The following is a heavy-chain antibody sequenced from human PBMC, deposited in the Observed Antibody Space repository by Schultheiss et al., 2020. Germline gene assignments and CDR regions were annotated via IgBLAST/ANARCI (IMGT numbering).Heavy chain of an antibody. CDR2: IYYSGST. CDR1: GGSISSSSYY. Sequence: SETLSLTCTVSGGSISSSSYYWGWIRQPPGKGLEWIGSIYYSGSTYYNPSLKSRVTISVDTSKNQFSLKLSSVTAADTAVYYCAKGVYRTSSGGFDYWGQGTLVTVPS. V-gene: IGHV4-39*07. J-gene: IGHJ4*02. CDR3: AKGVYRTSSGGFDY. D-gene: IGHD6-6*01.